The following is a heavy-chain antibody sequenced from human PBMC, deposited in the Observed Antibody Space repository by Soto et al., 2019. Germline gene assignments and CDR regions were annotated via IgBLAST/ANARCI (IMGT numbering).Heavy chain of an antibody. V-gene: IGHV4-4*02. J-gene: IGHJ4*02. D-gene: IGHD3-10*01. Sequence: QVQLQESGPGLVKPSGTLSLTCALSGASIITDNWWSWVRQPPGKEMEWIGEIYHSGNTNFNPSVKSQVTISVDTSKNQFSLTVSSVTAADTAIYYCARASASSKLRGVVINWGQGTLVTVSS. CDR1: GASIITDNW. CDR2: IYHSGNT. CDR3: ARASASSKLRGVVIN.